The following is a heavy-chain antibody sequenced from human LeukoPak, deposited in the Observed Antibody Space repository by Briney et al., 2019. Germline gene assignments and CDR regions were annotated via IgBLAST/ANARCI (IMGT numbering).Heavy chain of an antibody. V-gene: IGHV4-31*03. D-gene: IGHD3-22*01. J-gene: IGHJ4*02. CDR1: GGSISSGGYY. Sequence: SETLSLTCTVSGGSISSGGYYWSWIRQHPGKGLEWIGYIYYSGSTYYNPSLKSRVTISVDTSKNQFSLKLSSVTAADTAVYYCASPTHYYSDYYDSSGYFVWGQGTLVTVSS. CDR3: ASPTHYYSDYYDSSGYFV. CDR2: IYYSGST.